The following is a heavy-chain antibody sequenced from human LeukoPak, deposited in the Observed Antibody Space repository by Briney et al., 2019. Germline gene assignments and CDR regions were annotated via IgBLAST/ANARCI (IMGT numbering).Heavy chain of an antibody. CDR2: IYTSGST. Sequence: PSETLSLTCTVSGGSISSGSYYWSWIRQPAGKGLEWIGRIYTSGSTNYNPSLKSRVTISVDTSKNQFSLKLSSVTAADTAVYYCASPRGRWYAYWGQGTLVTVSS. V-gene: IGHV4-61*02. CDR3: ASPRGRWYAY. J-gene: IGHJ4*02. D-gene: IGHD6-13*01. CDR1: GGSISSGSYY.